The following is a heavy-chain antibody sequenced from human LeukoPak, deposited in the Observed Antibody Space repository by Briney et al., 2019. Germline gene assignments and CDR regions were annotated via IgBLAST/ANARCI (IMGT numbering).Heavy chain of an antibody. Sequence: GRSLRLSCAASGFSFSNYAISWGRQPPGKGREWGSVISGSGGSTYYADSVKGRSIISRDNSKKTLYLQMNSLRAEDTAVYYCAKDPTLPGTAECFQHWGQGTLVTVSS. J-gene: IGHJ1*01. V-gene: IGHV3-23*01. CDR1: GFSFSNYA. CDR3: AKDPTLPGTAECFQH. D-gene: IGHD1-1*01. CDR2: ISGSGGST.